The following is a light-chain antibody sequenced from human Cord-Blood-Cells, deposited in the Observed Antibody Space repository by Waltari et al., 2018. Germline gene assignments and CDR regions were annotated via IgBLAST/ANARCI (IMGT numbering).Light chain of an antibody. CDR2: GNS. CDR1: SSNIGAGYD. J-gene: IGLJ2*01. Sequence: QSVLTQPPSVSGAPGQRVTISCTGSSSNIGAGYDVHWYQQLPGTAPKLLIYGNSNRPSGCPDRFSGSKSGTSASLAITGLQAEDEADYYCQSYDSSLSVGFGGGTKLTGL. V-gene: IGLV1-40*01. CDR3: QSYDSSLSVG.